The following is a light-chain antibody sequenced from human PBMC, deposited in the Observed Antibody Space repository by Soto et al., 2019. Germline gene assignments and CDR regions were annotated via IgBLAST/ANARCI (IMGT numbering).Light chain of an antibody. J-gene: IGLJ2*01. V-gene: IGLV2-8*01. CDR2: EVT. CDR1: SSDVGGYNC. CDR3: SSYAGISAVL. Sequence: QSALTQPPSASGSPGQSVTISCTGTSSDVGGYNCVSWYQQHPGKAPQLMIYEVTKRPSGVPDRFSGSKSGNASSLTVAGLEAEDEADYYCSSYAGISAVLFGGGTKLTVL.